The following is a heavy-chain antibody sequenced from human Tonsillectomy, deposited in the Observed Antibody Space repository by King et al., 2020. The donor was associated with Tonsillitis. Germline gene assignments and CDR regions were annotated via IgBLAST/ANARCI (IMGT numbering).Heavy chain of an antibody. CDR3: ATRHYMGAYFDY. J-gene: IGHJ4*02. CDR2: FDPEDGET. V-gene: IGHV1-24*01. Sequence: QLVQSGAEVKKPGASVKVSCKVSGYTLTELSMHWVRQAPGKGLEWMGGFDPEDGETIYAQQFQGRVTMTEATFTDTVYMELSSLRSEDTAVYYCATRHYMGAYFDYWGQGTLVTVSS. CDR1: GYTLTELS. D-gene: IGHD3-16*01.